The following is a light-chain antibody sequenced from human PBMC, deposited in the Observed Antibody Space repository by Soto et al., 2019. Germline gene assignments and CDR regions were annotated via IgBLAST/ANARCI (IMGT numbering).Light chain of an antibody. CDR2: DAS. V-gene: IGKV1-5*01. CDR1: QSISSW. Sequence: DIQMTQSPSTLSASVGDRVTITCRASQSISSWLAWYQQKPGKAPKLLIYDASSLESGVPSRFSGSGSGTEFTLTISSLQPDDFATYYCQQYNSISLLTFGGGTKVEIK. J-gene: IGKJ4*01. CDR3: QQYNSISLLT.